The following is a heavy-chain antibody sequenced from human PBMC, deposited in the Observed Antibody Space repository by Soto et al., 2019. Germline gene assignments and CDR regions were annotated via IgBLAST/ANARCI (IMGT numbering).Heavy chain of an antibody. Sequence: SVKVSCKASGGTFSSYAISWVRQAPGQGLEWMGGIIPIFGTANYAQKFQGRVTITADESTSTAYMELSSLRSEDTAVYYCARDRRQWLVSGGMDVWGQGTTVTVSS. CDR1: GGTFSSYA. CDR3: ARDRRQWLVSGGMDV. D-gene: IGHD6-19*01. V-gene: IGHV1-69*13. J-gene: IGHJ6*02. CDR2: IIPIFGTA.